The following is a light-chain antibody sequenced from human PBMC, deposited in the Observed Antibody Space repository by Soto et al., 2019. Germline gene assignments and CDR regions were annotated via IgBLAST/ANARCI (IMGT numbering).Light chain of an antibody. CDR1: SSNIGAGYD. J-gene: IGLJ3*02. Sequence: QSVLTQPPSVSGAPGQRVTISCTGGSSNIGAGYDVHWYQQLPGTAPKLHIYANNNRPSRVPDRFSGSKSGTSASLAITGLQAEDEADYYCSSYTSSSTLWVFGGGTKLTVL. V-gene: IGLV1-40*01. CDR3: SSYTSSSTLWV. CDR2: ANN.